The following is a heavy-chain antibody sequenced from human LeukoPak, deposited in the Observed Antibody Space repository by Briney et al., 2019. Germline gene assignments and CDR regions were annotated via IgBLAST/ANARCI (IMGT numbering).Heavy chain of an antibody. CDR2: ISGSGGST. J-gene: IGHJ4*02. CDR1: GFTFSSYG. Sequence: GGSLRLSCAASGFTFSSYGMSWVRQAPGKGLEWVSAISGSGGSTYYEDSVKGRFTISRDNSKNTLYLQMNSLRAEDTAVYYCAKDSSGTVTNFDYWGQGTLVTVSS. V-gene: IGHV3-23*01. D-gene: IGHD4-17*01. CDR3: AKDSSGTVTNFDY.